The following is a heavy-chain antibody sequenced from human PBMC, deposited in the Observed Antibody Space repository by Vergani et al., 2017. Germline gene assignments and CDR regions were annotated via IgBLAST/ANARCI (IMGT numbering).Heavy chain of an antibody. J-gene: IGHJ4*02. V-gene: IGHV4-39*01. D-gene: IGHD6-13*01. CDR2: IYYSGSI. CDR3: ASASIAAAGGDFDY. CDR1: GGSISSSSYY. Sequence: QVQLQESGPGLVKSSETLSLTCTVPGGSISSSSYYWGWIRQPPGKGLEWIGSIYYSGSIYNNPSLKSRVSISVDTSKNQFSLKLRSVTAADTAVYYCASASIAAAGGDFDYWGQGTLVTVSS.